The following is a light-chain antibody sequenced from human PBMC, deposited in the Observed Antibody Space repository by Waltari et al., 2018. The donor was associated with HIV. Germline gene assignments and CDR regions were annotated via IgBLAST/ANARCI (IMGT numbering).Light chain of an antibody. V-gene: IGKV1-12*01. CDR3: QQANSFPLT. CDR2: GAS. J-gene: IGKJ4*01. CDR1: QGISNW. Sequence: DIQMTQSPSSVSASVGDRVNITCRASQGISNWLGWYQQRPGKAPKLLIFGASTLQSGVPPRFSGSGSGTDFTLSIISLQPEDYATYFCQQANSFPLTFGGGTRVEIK.